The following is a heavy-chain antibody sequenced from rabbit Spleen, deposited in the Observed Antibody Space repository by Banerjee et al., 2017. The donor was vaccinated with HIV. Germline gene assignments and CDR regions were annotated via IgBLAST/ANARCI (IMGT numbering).Heavy chain of an antibody. CDR2: IAGSSSGFT. CDR1: GFSFSSSDY. J-gene: IGHJ4*01. V-gene: IGHV1S40*01. Sequence: QQLEESGGDLVKSGASLTLTCTASGFSFSSSDYMCWVRQAPGKGLEWISCIAGSSSGFTYSATWAKGRFTISKTSSTTVTLQMTSLTAADTATYFCARDLDDVIGWNFGWWGQGTLVTV. CDR3: ARDLDDVIGWNFGW. D-gene: IGHD4-1*01.